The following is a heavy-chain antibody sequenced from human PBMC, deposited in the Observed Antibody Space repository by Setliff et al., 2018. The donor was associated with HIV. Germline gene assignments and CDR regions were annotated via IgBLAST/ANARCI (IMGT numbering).Heavy chain of an antibody. V-gene: IGHV4-61*01. CDR2: IFYSGST. CDR3: TRRGADSYYPRPLDV. CDR1: GGSVSTGNYY. J-gene: IGHJ6*04. D-gene: IGHD3-10*01. Sequence: PSLTCTVSGGSVSTGNYYWNWIRLPPGKGLEWIGYIFYSGSTNYNPSLKSRVTISVDTSKNQFSLRLNSVTAADTAIYYCTRRGADSYYPRPLDVWGKGTTVTVSS.